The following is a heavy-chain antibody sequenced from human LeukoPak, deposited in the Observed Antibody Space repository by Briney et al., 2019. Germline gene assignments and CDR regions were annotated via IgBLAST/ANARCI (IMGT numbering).Heavy chain of an antibody. V-gene: IGHV1-2*02. CDR1: GYTLTRYH. Sequence: APVKVSCQASGYTLTRYHMHWVRQAPGQGLDWMGYIYPNSGATKYAQKFQGRVTMTRDTSISTAYMELSGLGSDDTAVYYCGTLLSNGPFDYWGQGSLVTVSS. CDR2: IYPNSGAT. J-gene: IGHJ4*02. CDR3: GTLLSNGPFDY.